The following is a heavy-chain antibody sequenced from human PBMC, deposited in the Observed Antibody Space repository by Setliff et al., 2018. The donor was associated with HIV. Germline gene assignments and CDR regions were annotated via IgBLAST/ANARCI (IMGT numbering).Heavy chain of an antibody. D-gene: IGHD1-26*01. CDR3: ATVGAGGREYYFDY. Sequence: TLSLTCAVYGGSFSGYYWSWIRQPPGKGLEWIGEINHSGSTNYNPSLKSRVTISVDTSKNQFSLKLSSVTAADTAVYYCATVGAGGREYYFDYWGQGTLVTVSS. CDR2: INHSGST. J-gene: IGHJ4*02. CDR1: GGSFSGYY. V-gene: IGHV4-34*01.